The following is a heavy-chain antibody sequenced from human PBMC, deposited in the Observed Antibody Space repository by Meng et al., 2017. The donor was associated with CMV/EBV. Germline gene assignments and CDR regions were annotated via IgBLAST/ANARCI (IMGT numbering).Heavy chain of an antibody. CDR2: IRYDGSNR. V-gene: IGHV3-30*02. J-gene: IGHJ6*02. D-gene: IGHD4-17*01. CDR1: GFTFSSYG. CDR3: AKDAPSYGVSPSYYYYGVDV. Sequence: GESLKISCAASGFTFSSYGMHWVRQAPGKGLDWVAFIRYDGSNRYYADSVKGRFTISRDNSKNTLYLQMNSLRPEDTAVYYCAKDAPSYGVSPSYYYYGVDVWGQGTTVTVSS.